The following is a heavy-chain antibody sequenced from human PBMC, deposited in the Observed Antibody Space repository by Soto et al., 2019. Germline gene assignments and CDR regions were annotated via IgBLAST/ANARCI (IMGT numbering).Heavy chain of an antibody. J-gene: IGHJ5*02. CDR2: ISIYNGNT. CDR1: GYTFTSYG. D-gene: IGHD3-22*01. CDR3: ARGTAVYYYDSSRYYRFAP. V-gene: IGHV1-18*01. Sequence: AAVKVSCKASGYTFTSYGISWGRQAPGQGLEWMGWISIYNGNTNSAQKLQGRVTMTTDTSTSTAYMELRSLRSDDTAVYYCARGTAVYYYDSSRYYRFAPWGQGTLVTVSS.